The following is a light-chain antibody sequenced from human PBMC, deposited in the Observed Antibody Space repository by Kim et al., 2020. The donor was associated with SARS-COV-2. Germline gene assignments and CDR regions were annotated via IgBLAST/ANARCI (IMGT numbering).Light chain of an antibody. CDR3: QFYDNSLRGGV. CDR2: GNN. CDR1: SHNIGASYD. Sequence: RVVTACSASSHNIGASYDVDWYQQLPGAAPKLLIYGNNNRPSGVPDRFSGSRSGTSASLAISGLQAEDEADYYCQFYDNSLRGGVFGGGTQLTVL. V-gene: IGLV1-40*01. J-gene: IGLJ3*02.